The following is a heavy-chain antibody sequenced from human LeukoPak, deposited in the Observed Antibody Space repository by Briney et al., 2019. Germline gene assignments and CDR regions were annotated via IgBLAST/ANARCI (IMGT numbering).Heavy chain of an antibody. CDR2: IYYSGST. CDR1: GGSISSYY. D-gene: IGHD3-22*01. J-gene: IGHJ3*02. CDR3: ARAPTMIGDAFDI. V-gene: IGHV4-59*01. Sequence: SETLSLTCSVSGGSISSYYWSWIRQPPGKGLEWIGYIYYSGSTNYIPSLKSRVTISVDTSKNQFSLKLSSVTAADTAVYYCARAPTMIGDAFDIWGQGTMVTVSS.